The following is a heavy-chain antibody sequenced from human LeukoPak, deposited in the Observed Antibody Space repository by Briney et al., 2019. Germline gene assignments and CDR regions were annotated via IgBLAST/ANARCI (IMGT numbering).Heavy chain of an antibody. Sequence: ASVKVSCKASGYTFTGYYMHWVRQAPGQGLEWMGWINPNSGGTNYAQKFQGRVTMTRDKSISTAYMELSRLRSDDTAVYYCARDNTLWFGPLSDYWGQGTLVTVSS. CDR1: GYTFTGYY. D-gene: IGHD3-10*01. CDR3: ARDNTLWFGPLSDY. CDR2: INPNSGGT. J-gene: IGHJ4*02. V-gene: IGHV1-2*02.